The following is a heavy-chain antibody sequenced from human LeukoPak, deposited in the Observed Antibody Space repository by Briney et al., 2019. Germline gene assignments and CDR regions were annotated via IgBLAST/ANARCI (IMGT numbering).Heavy chain of an antibody. CDR3: ARDRGYCSSTSCRRVWFDP. CDR2: INAGNGNT. J-gene: IGHJ5*02. Sequence: GASVKVSCKASGYTFTSYAMHWVRQAPGQRLEWMGWINAGNGNTKCSQKFQGRVTITRDTSASTAYMELSSLRSEDTAVYYCARDRGYCSSTSCRRVWFDPWGQGTLVTVSS. V-gene: IGHV1-3*01. D-gene: IGHD2-2*01. CDR1: GYTFTSYA.